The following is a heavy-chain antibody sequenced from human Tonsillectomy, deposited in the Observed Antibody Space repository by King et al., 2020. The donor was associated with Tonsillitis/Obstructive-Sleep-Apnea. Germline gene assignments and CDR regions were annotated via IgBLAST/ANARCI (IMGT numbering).Heavy chain of an antibody. CDR2: IYSGGST. CDR1: GFTVSSNY. D-gene: IGHD5-12*01. Sequence: VQLVESGGGLVQPGGSLRLSCAASGFTVSSNYMSWVRQAPGKGLEWVSVIYSGGSTYYADSVKGRFTISRHNSKNTLYLQMNSLRAEDTAVYYCASGWLRLNSQLDAFDIWGQGTMVTVSS. V-gene: IGHV3-53*04. J-gene: IGHJ3*02. CDR3: ASGWLRLNSQLDAFDI.